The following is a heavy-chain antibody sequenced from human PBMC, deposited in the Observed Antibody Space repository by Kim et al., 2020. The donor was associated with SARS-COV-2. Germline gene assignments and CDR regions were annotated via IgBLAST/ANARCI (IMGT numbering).Heavy chain of an antibody. J-gene: IGHJ4*02. Sequence: GGSLRLSCAASGFTFSSYAMSWVRQAPGKGLEWVSAISGSGGSTYYADSVKGRFTISRDNSKNTLYLQMNSLRAEDTAVYYCAKDIYYDSSGYYEFGDWGQGTLVTVSS. D-gene: IGHD3-22*01. CDR3: AKDIYYDSSGYYEFGD. CDR1: GFTFSSYA. V-gene: IGHV3-23*01. CDR2: ISGSGGST.